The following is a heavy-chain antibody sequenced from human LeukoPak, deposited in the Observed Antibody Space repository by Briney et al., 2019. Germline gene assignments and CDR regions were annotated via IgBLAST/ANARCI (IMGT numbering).Heavy chain of an antibody. CDR1: GGTFSSYA. Sequence: ASVKVSYKASGGTFSSYAISWVRQAPGQGLEWMGGIIPIFGTANYAQKFQGRVTITRDMSTSTAYMELSSLRSEDTAVYYCAAMGTYYYDSSGFPWGQGTLVTVSS. J-gene: IGHJ5*02. CDR2: IIPIFGTA. D-gene: IGHD3-22*01. V-gene: IGHV1-69*05. CDR3: AAMGTYYYDSSGFP.